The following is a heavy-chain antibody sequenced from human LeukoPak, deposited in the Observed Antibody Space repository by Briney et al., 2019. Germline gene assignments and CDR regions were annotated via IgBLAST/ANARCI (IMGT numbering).Heavy chain of an antibody. CDR3: ARDRHYCSSPSHYGGYYYDSSGFEY. Sequence: ASVKVSCTASGYTFTSYYMRWVRQAPGQGLEWMGIINPSGGSTSYAQNLQGRVTMTRDMSTSTVYMELSSLRSEDTAVYYCARDRHYCSSPSHYGGYYYDSSGFEYWGQGTLVTVSS. D-gene: IGHD3-22*01. CDR2: INPSGGST. CDR1: GYTFTSYY. J-gene: IGHJ4*02. V-gene: IGHV1-46*04.